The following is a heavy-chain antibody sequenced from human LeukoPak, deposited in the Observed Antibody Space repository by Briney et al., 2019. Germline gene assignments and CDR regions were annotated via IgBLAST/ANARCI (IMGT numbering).Heavy chain of an antibody. V-gene: IGHV4-39*01. CDR3: ARLGTGDGEGYDFWSGYYYYYYGMDV. J-gene: IGHJ6*02. Sequence: SSETLSLTCTVSSGSISSSSYYWGWIRQPPGKGLEWIGSIYYSGSTYYNPSLKSRVTISVDTSKNQFSLKLSSVTAADTAVYYCARLGTGDGEGYDFWSGYYYYYYGMDVWGQGTTVTVSS. CDR1: SGSISSSSYY. D-gene: IGHD3-3*01. CDR2: IYYSGST.